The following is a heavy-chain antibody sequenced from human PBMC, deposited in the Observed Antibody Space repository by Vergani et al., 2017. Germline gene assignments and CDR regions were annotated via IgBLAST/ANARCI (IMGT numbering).Heavy chain of an antibody. J-gene: IGHJ6*03. CDR1: GFPFSDYG. V-gene: IGHV3-30*03. Sequence: QVQLVGSGGGEVQPGRSLRLSCSAAGFPFSDYGVHWVRQAPGKGLEWVSVISYDGNKKNYADSVKGRFTISRDNSKNTLYLEMNALRAEDTAVYYCARDFLTRVTTLDYYYMGVWGKGTTVTVSS. CDR2: ISYDGNKK. D-gene: IGHD1-1*01. CDR3: ARDFLTRVTTLDYYYMGV.